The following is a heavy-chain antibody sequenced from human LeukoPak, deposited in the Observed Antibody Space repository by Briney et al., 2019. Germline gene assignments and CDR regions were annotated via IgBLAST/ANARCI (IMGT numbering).Heavy chain of an antibody. D-gene: IGHD3-16*01. J-gene: IGHJ6*04. V-gene: IGHV3-53*01. CDR3: ARDWGLLDYYGMDV. Sequence: GGSLRLSCAASGFTVSSNYMSWVRQAPGKGLEWVSVIYSGGSTYYADSVKGRFTISRDNSRNTLYLQMNSLRAEDTAVYYCARDWGLLDYYGMDVWGKGTTVTVSS. CDR2: IYSGGST. CDR1: GFTVSSNY.